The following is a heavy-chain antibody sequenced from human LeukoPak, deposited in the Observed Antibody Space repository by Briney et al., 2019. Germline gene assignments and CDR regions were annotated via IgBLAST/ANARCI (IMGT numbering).Heavy chain of an antibody. CDR1: GFTFSSYA. Sequence: GASLRLSCAAPGFTFSSYAMSWVRQAPGKGLEWVSVISGSGGNTYYADSVKGRFTISRDNSKNTLNLQMNSLRAEDTAVYYCAKVLDYVWGSYQYWGQGTLVTVSS. V-gene: IGHV3-23*01. J-gene: IGHJ4*02. CDR2: ISGSGGNT. D-gene: IGHD3-16*02. CDR3: AKVLDYVWGSYQY.